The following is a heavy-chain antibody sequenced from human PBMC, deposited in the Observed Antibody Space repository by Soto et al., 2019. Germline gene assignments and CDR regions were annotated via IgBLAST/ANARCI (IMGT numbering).Heavy chain of an antibody. J-gene: IGHJ3*02. CDR1: GFTFSNYG. Sequence: GGSLRLSCAASGFTFSNYGMHWVRQAPGKWLEWVALIWFDGSDKYYADSVKGRFTMSRDNSKNTVYLQMNSLRAEDTAMYYCARLYCSSPSCYSVGAFEIRGQGXMVTVSS. D-gene: IGHD2-2*01. V-gene: IGHV3-33*01. CDR2: IWFDGSDK. CDR3: ARLYCSSPSCYSVGAFEI.